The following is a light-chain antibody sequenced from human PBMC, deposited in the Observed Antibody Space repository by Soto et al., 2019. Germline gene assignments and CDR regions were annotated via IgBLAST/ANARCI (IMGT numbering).Light chain of an antibody. CDR1: QSVPSSS. CDR3: QQYGISPLT. V-gene: IGKV3-20*01. CDR2: AAS. J-gene: IGKJ4*01. Sequence: EVVLTQSPGTLSLSPGERATLSCRASQSVPSSSLAWYQQKPGQAPSLLIYAASSRATGIPDRFSGSGSGTDFTLTISRLEPEDFAVYYCQQYGISPLTFGGGTKVDIK.